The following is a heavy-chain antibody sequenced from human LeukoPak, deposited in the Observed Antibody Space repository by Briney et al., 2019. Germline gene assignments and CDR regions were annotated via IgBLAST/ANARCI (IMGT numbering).Heavy chain of an antibody. Sequence: ASVKVSCKASGYTFNTYGISWVRQAPGQGLEWMGWISTYNGDTSYVQNLQGRVTMTTDTTTSTAYMELMSLRSDDTAVYYCLRDAQRPRLTPDYWGQGTLVTVSS. CDR2: ISTYNGDT. V-gene: IGHV1-18*01. CDR3: LRDAQRPRLTPDY. CDR1: GYTFNTYG. D-gene: IGHD6-25*01. J-gene: IGHJ4*02.